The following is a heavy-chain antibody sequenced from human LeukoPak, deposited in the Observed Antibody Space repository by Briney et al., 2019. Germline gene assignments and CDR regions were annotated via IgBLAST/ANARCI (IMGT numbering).Heavy chain of an antibody. V-gene: IGHV3-23*01. Sequence: PGGSLRLSCAASGFTLSSYAMSWVRQGPGKGLEWVSAISVSGNTYHADSVKGRFTISRDNSKNSLYLQMNSLRAEDTALYYCAKATSSWHEFDYWGQGTLVTVSS. CDR2: ISVSGNT. J-gene: IGHJ4*02. CDR1: GFTLSSYA. D-gene: IGHD6-13*01. CDR3: AKATSSWHEFDY.